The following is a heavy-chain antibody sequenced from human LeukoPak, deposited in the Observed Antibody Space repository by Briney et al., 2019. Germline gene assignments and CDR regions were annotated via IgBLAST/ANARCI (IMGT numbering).Heavy chain of an antibody. CDR1: GGTFSSYA. CDR3: ARAIYYYDSSGYFFDY. Sequence: SVKVSCKASGGTFSSYAISWMRQAPGQGLEWMGGIIPIFGTANYAQKFQGRVTITTDESTSTAYMELSSLRSEDTAVYYCARAIYYYDSSGYFFDYWGQGTLVTVSS. D-gene: IGHD3-22*01. V-gene: IGHV1-69*05. J-gene: IGHJ4*02. CDR2: IIPIFGTA.